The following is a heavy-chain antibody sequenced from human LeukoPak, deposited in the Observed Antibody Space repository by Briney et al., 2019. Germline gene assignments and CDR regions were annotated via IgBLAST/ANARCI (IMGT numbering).Heavy chain of an antibody. CDR1: GVRFSSYA. CDR3: ARDHGAAAAGTSHFDF. V-gene: IGHV3-48*04. J-gene: IGHJ4*02. D-gene: IGHD6-13*01. CDR2: ITGSSSTI. Sequence: GGSLRLACAASGVRFSSYAMSWVRQAPGKGLEWVSYITGSSSTIYYADSVKGRFTISRDNAKNSLYLQMNSLRAEDTAVYYGARDHGAAAAGTSHFDFWGQGTLVTVSS.